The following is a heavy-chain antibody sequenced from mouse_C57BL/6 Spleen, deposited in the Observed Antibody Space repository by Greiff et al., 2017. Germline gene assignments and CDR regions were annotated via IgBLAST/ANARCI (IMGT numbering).Heavy chain of an antibody. CDR3: ARNYDYDRWFAY. V-gene: IGHV5-4*01. D-gene: IGHD2-4*01. Sequence: EVQRVESGGGLVKPGGSLKLSCAASGFTFSSYAMSWVRQTPEKRLEWVATISDGGSYTYYPDNVKGRFTISRDNAKNNLYLQMSHLKSEDTAMYYCARNYDYDRWFAYWGQGTLVTVSA. CDR2: ISDGGSYT. CDR1: GFTFSSYA. J-gene: IGHJ3*01.